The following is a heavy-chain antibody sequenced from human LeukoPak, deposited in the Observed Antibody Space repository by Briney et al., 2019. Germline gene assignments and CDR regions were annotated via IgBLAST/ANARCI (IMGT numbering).Heavy chain of an antibody. J-gene: IGHJ4*02. CDR2: ISGSGGST. Sequence: PGGSLRLSCAASGFTFSSYAMSWVRQAPGKGLEWVSAISGSGGSTYYADSVKGRFTISRDNTKNELYLQMSSLRADDTAVYFCARDSTWVLDYWGQGTLISVSS. CDR1: GFTFSSYA. D-gene: IGHD1-26*01. V-gene: IGHV3-23*01. CDR3: ARDSTWVLDY.